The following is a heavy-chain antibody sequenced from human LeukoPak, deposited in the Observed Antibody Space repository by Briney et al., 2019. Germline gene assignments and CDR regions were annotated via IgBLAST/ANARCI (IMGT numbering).Heavy chain of an antibody. D-gene: IGHD2-8*01. Sequence: PGGSLRLSCAASGFTFSSYGMHWVRQAPGKGLEWVAVIWSDGSNPYYADSVKGRFTISRDNSKNTLYLQMNNLRAEDTAVYYCARDPSAGYCTNGVCYTGLFDYWGQGTLVTASS. J-gene: IGHJ4*02. CDR2: IWSDGSNP. CDR1: GFTFSSYG. CDR3: ARDPSAGYCTNGVCYTGLFDY. V-gene: IGHV3-33*01.